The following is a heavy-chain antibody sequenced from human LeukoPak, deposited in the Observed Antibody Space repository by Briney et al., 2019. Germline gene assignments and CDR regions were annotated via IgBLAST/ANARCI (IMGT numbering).Heavy chain of an antibody. CDR3: TTGLASAFEI. V-gene: IGHV3-74*01. CDR2: VKPDGTVA. J-gene: IGHJ3*02. CDR1: GFTFRSYA. D-gene: IGHD1-14*01. Sequence: GGSLRLSCAASGFTFRSYAMNWVRQAPGKGLVWISLVKPDGTVATYADSVRGRFTISRDNAKNTLYLQMNSLRAEDTAVYYCTTGLASAFEIWGQGTVVTVSS.